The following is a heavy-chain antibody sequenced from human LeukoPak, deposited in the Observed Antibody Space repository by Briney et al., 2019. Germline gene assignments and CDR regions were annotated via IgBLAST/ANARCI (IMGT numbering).Heavy chain of an antibody. CDR2: ISAYNGNT. Sequence: ASVKVSCKASGYTFTSYGISWVRQAPGQGLEWMGWISAYNGNTNYAQKLQGRVTMTTDTSTSTAYMDLRSLRSDDTAVYYCARAESSSWYLANWFDPWGQGTLVTVSS. D-gene: IGHD6-13*01. CDR1: GYTFTSYG. CDR3: ARAESSSWYLANWFDP. V-gene: IGHV1-18*01. J-gene: IGHJ5*02.